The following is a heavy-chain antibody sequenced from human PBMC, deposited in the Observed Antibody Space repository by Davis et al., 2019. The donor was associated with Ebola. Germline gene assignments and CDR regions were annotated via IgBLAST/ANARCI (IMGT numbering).Heavy chain of an antibody. J-gene: IGHJ5*02. CDR3: ARHGTTVVTPANWFDP. D-gene: IGHD4-23*01. CDR2: IDPSDSYT. Sequence: GESLKISCKGSGYSFTSYWISWVRLVPGKGLEWMGRIDPSDSYTNYSPSLQGHVTISADKSINTAYLQWSSLKASDTAMYYCARHGTTVVTPANWFDPWGQGTLVTVSS. CDR1: GYSFTSYW. V-gene: IGHV5-10-1*01.